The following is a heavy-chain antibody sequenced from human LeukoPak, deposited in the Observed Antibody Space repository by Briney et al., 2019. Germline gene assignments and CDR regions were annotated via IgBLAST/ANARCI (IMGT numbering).Heavy chain of an antibody. Sequence: PSETLSLTCTVSGGSISSSSYYWGWIRQPPGKGLEWIGSIYYSGSTYYNPSLKSRVTISVDTSKNQFSLKLSSVTAADTAVCYCARGHGSGSFDYWGQGTLVTVSS. CDR3: ARGHGSGSFDY. J-gene: IGHJ4*02. CDR2: IYYSGST. CDR1: GGSISSSSYY. V-gene: IGHV4-39*01. D-gene: IGHD3-10*01.